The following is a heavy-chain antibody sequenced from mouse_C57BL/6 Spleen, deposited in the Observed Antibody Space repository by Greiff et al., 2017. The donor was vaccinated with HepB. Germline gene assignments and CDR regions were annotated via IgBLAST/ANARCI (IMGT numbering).Heavy chain of an antibody. CDR1: GYTFTSYW. CDR3: ARVSYYGSSRSYWYFDV. Sequence: QVQLQQPGAELVRPGTSVKLSCKASGYTFTSYWMHWVKQRPGQGLEWIGVIDPSDSYTNYNQKFKGKATLTVDTSSSTAYMQLSSLTSEDSAVYYCARVSYYGSSRSYWYFDVWGTGTTVTVSS. V-gene: IGHV1-59*01. D-gene: IGHD1-1*01. CDR2: IDPSDSYT. J-gene: IGHJ1*03.